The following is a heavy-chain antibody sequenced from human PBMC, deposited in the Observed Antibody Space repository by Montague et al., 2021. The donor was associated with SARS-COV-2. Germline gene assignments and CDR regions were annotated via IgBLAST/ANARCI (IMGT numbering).Heavy chain of an antibody. D-gene: IGHD3-16*01. Sequence: SETLSLTCTVSGGSISSSSYYWGWIRQPPGKGLEWIGSIYHSGSTYYNPSLKSRVTISVDTSKNQFSLKLSSVTAADTAVYYCARVAPYTDDYYFDYWGQGTLVTVSS. J-gene: IGHJ4*02. CDR1: GGSISSSSYY. CDR3: ARVAPYTDDYYFDY. CDR2: IYHSGST. V-gene: IGHV4-39*01.